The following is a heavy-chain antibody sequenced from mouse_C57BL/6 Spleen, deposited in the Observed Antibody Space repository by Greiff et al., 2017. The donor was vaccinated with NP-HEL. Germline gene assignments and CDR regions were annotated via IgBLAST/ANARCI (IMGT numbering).Heavy chain of an antibody. CDR1: GYTFTSYW. CDR2: IDPSDGET. J-gene: IGHJ2*01. CDR3: ARWNLYFGY. V-gene: IGHV1-52*01. Sequence: QVQLQQPGAELVKPGSSVKLSCKASGYTFTSYWMHWVKQRPIQGLEWIGNIDPSDGETHSIQKFKDKATLTVDKSSSTAYMQLSSLTSEDSAVYYCARWNLYFGYWGQGTTRTGSS.